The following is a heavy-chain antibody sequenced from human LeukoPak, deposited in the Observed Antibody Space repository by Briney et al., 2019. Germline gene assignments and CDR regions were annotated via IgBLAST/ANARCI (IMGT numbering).Heavy chain of an antibody. D-gene: IGHD2-2*02. CDR3: ARDQQCSSTSCYTKVGYYYYMDV. CDR1: GGSISSSSSY. V-gene: IGHV4-39*07. CDR2: IYNSGST. J-gene: IGHJ6*03. Sequence: SETLSLTCTVSGGSISSSSSYWGWIRQPPGKGLEWIGSIYNSGSTYYNPSLKSRVTISVDTSKNQFSLKLSSVTAADTAVYYCARDQQCSSTSCYTKVGYYYYMDVWGKGTTVTVSS.